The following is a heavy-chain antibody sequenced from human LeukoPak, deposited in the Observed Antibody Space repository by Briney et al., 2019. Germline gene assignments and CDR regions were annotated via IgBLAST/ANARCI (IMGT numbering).Heavy chain of an antibody. V-gene: IGHV4-4*07. CDR2: IYNTGST. D-gene: IGHD1-26*01. CDR3: ARDGGGTGRPFDF. Sequence: SETLSLTCTVSGGSISSYYWSWIRQPPGKGLEWIGRIYNTGSTNYNPSLKSRVTMSVDTSNNRLSLNLSPVTAADTAVYYCARDGGGTGRPFDFWGQGTLVTVSS. CDR1: GGSISSYY. J-gene: IGHJ4*02.